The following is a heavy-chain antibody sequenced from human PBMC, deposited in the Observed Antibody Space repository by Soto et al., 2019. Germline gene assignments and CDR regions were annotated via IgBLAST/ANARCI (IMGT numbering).Heavy chain of an antibody. Sequence: EWMGWISAYNGNTNYAQKLQGRVTMTTDTSTSTAYMELRSLRSDDTAVYYCARRFISAGYYPHCDGMYVWGQGNTVTVS. V-gene: IGHV1-18*01. CDR2: ISAYNGNT. J-gene: IGHJ6*02. D-gene: IGHD1-26*01. CDR3: ARRFISAGYYPHCDGMYV.